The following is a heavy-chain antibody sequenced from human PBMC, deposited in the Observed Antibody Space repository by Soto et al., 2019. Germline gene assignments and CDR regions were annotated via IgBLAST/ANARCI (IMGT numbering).Heavy chain of an antibody. J-gene: IGHJ3*02. V-gene: IGHV3-74*01. CDR1: GFTLSSYW. D-gene: IGHD3-16*01. Sequence: LRLSCAASGFTLSSYWMHWVRQAPGKGLAWVSRINSDGSSTSYADSVKGRFTISRDNAKNTLYLQMNSLRAEDTAVYYCARDRAPMLYDIWGQGTMVTVSS. CDR2: INSDGSST. CDR3: ARDRAPMLYDI.